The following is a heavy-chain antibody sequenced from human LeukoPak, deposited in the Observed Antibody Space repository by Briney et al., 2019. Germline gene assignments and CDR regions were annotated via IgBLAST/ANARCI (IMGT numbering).Heavy chain of an antibody. V-gene: IGHV4-34*01. Sequence: SETLSLTCAVYGGSFSGYYWSWIRQPPGKGLEWIGEINHSGSTNYNPSLKSRVTISVDTSKNQFSLKLSSVTAADTAVYYCARTYRYCSSTSCWSWFDPWGQGTLVTASS. CDR2: INHSGST. J-gene: IGHJ5*02. CDR3: ARTYRYCSSTSCWSWFDP. CDR1: GGSFSGYY. D-gene: IGHD2-2*01.